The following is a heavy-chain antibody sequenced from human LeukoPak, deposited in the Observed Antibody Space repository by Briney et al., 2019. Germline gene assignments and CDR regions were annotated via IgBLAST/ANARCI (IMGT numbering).Heavy chain of an antibody. CDR3: ARGNYASSTYRVYYFDS. CDR1: GGSISSSNW. D-gene: IGHD3-22*01. Sequence: PSGTLSLTCAVSGGSISSSNWWSWVRQPPGKGLEWIGEIYHSGSTNYNPSLKSRVTISLDTSKNQFSLKLSSVTAADTAVYYCARGNYASSTYRVYYFDSWGQGTLVTVSS. J-gene: IGHJ4*02. CDR2: IYHSGST. V-gene: IGHV4-4*02.